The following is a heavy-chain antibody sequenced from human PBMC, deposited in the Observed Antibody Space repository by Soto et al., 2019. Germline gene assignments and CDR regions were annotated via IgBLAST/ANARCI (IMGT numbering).Heavy chain of an antibody. D-gene: IGHD3-10*01. J-gene: IGHJ4*02. V-gene: IGHV1-69*01. CDR2: IIPLFGTA. CDR1: GVTFCSET. Sequence: QVQLVQSGADVKKPGSSVKVSCQASGVTFCSETLGWVRQAPGQGLVWVGGIIPLFGTASYAQKFQGRVTITADESTSTVDIELSSLRSDDTAVYFCATELGENPASPFDAWGQGTLVTVSS. CDR3: ATELGENPASPFDA.